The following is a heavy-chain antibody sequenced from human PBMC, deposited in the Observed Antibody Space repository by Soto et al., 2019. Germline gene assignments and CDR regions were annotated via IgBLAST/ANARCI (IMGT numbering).Heavy chain of an antibody. CDR1: GGSISSSSYY. V-gene: IGHV4-39*01. CDR2: IYYSGST. J-gene: IGHJ4*02. CDR3: AIGVEYSYVFDY. Sequence: QLQLQESGPGLVKPSETLSLTCTVSGGSISSSSYYWGWIRQPPGKGLEWIGSIYYSGSTYYNPSHKSRVTISVDTSKNQFSLKLSSVTAADTAVYYCAIGVEYSYVFDYWGQGTLVTVSS. D-gene: IGHD5-18*01.